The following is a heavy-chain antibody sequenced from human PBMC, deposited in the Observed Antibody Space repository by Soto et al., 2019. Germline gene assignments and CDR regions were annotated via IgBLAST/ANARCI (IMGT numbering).Heavy chain of an antibody. Sequence: LRLSCAASEFTFSSYGIHWVRQAPGKGLEWVALISYDGSNKYYADSVKGRFTISRDNSKNTLYLQMNSLRAEDTAMYYCAKDAPYYYDSSGYYGPFDYWGQGTLVTVSS. CDR3: AKDAPYYYDSSGYYGPFDY. CDR2: ISYDGSNK. J-gene: IGHJ4*02. CDR1: EFTFSSYG. V-gene: IGHV3-30*18. D-gene: IGHD3-22*01.